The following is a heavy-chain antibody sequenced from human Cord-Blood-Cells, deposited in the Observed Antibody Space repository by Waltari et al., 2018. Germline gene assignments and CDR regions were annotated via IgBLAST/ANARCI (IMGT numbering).Heavy chain of an antibody. V-gene: IGHV3-30*18. D-gene: IGHD1-7*01. CDR3: AKLSFLELRAFDI. J-gene: IGHJ3*02. CDR2: ISYDGSNK. Sequence: QVQLVASGGGVVQPGRSLRLSCAASGFPFSSYCLHWVRQAPGKGLEWVAVISYDGSNKYYADSVKGRFTISRDNSKNTLYLQMNSLRAEDMAVYYCAKLSFLELRAFDIWGQGTMVTVSS. CDR1: GFPFSSYC.